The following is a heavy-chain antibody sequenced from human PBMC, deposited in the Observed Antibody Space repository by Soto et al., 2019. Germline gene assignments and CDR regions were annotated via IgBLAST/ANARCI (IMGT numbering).Heavy chain of an antibody. CDR2: VHYSGST. CDR1: GCSIRSNTYY. D-gene: IGHD3-22*01. V-gene: IGHV4-39*01. J-gene: IGHJ4*02. CDR3: ARQHYYDSSGYYTWN. Sequence: SETLSLTGSVSGCSIRSNTYYWGWIRQPPGKGLEWIATVHYSGSTYYTPSLKNRVTISADTSNNQFSLRLNSVTAADTAVYYCARQHYYDSSGYYTWNWGQGTLVTVS.